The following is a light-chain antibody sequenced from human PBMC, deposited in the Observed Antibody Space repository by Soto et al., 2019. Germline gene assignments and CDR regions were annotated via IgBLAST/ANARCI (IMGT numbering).Light chain of an antibody. CDR1: QSVRST. CDR3: QHYDTLPLP. Sequence: DIVMTQSPATLAVYPGARANLSCRASQSVRSTLAWHQQKPGQAPRLLIYGASTRATGIPARFSGSGSGTEFKLTISSLQSEYFAVYYCQHYDTLPLPVGGGTKVDIK. J-gene: IGKJ4*02. V-gene: IGKV3-15*01. CDR2: GAS.